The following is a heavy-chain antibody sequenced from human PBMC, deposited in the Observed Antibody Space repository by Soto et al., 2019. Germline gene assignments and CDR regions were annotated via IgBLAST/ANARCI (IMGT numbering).Heavy chain of an antibody. V-gene: IGHV3-49*04. D-gene: IGHD6-13*01. CDR3: TRGRGTSGWYADY. CDR2: VRSETYGGST. CDR1: GFVFGDYA. Sequence: GGSLRLSCSASGFVFGDYAVTWVRQAPGKGLEWVGVVRSETYGGSTEYAASVKGRFRISRDDSESIAYLQMTSLKTEDTAVYYCTRGRGTSGWYADYWGKGILVTVSS. J-gene: IGHJ4*02.